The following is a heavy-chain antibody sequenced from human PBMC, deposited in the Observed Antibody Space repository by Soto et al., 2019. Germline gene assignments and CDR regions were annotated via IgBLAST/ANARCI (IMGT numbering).Heavy chain of an antibody. V-gene: IGHV4-31*03. CDR3: ARDPGGGYYYYGMDV. Sequence: QVQLQESGPGLVKPSQTLSLTCTVSAGSISSGRYYWSWIRQHPGKGLEWIGYISYSGSTYYNPSPKSRVTMSVDTSKNQFSLKLSSVTAADTAVYYCARDPGGGYYYYGMDVWGQGTTVTVSS. D-gene: IGHD1-1*01. CDR2: ISYSGST. CDR1: AGSISSGRYY. J-gene: IGHJ6*02.